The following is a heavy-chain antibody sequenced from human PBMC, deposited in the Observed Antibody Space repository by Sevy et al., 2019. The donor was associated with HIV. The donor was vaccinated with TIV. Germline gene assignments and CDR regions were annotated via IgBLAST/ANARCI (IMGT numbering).Heavy chain of an antibody. J-gene: IGHJ3*02. Sequence: GGSLRLSCAGSGFSFKNVWMTWVRQTPGKGLEWVGHAKRKSDGGSIDYGSPVNGRFTISRDDSKDMLYLQMSSLKTEDTVVYYCATVLGAGAAGAFEIWGQGTMVTVSS. V-gene: IGHV3-15*01. CDR1: GFSFKNVW. CDR3: ATVLGAGAAGAFEI. D-gene: IGHD1-26*01. CDR2: AKRKSDGGSI.